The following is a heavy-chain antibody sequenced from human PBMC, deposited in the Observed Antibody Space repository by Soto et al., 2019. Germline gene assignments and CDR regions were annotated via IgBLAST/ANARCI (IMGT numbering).Heavy chain of an antibody. D-gene: IGHD4-17*01. CDR2: IYPGDSDT. CDR3: ARYSKVTNDAFDI. J-gene: IGHJ3*02. V-gene: IGHV5-51*01. CDR1: GYSFTSYW. Sequence: GESLKISCKGSGYSFTSYWIGWVRQMPGKGLEWMGIIYPGDSDTRYSPSFQGQVTISANKSISTAYLQWSSLKASDTAMYYCARYSKVTNDAFDICGQGTMVTVSS.